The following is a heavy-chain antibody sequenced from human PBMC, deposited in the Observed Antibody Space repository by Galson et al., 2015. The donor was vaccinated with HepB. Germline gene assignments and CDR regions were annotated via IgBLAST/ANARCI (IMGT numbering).Heavy chain of an antibody. J-gene: IGHJ4*02. CDR2: VYNTGST. Sequence: LTCNVSGGGPFRSGDYYWSWIRQAPGKGLEWIGYVYNTGSTYYSPSLKSRVTMSIDSSKKQFSLKMTSVTAADTAVYYCARGGSSSWSYCFEYWGQGILVTVSS. CDR3: ARGGSSSWSYCFEY. CDR1: GGGPFRSGDYY. D-gene: IGHD6-13*01. V-gene: IGHV4-30-4*01.